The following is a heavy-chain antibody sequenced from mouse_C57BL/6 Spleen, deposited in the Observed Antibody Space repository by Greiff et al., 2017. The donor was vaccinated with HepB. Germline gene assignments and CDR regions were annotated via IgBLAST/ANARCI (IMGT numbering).Heavy chain of an antibody. Sequence: EVQVVESGGGLVKPGGSLKLSCAASGFTFSDYGMHWVRQAPEKGLEWVAYISSGSSTIYYADTVKGRFTISRDNAKNTLFLQMTSLRSEDTAMYYCAGEGYDYDRGTWFAYWGQGTLVTVSA. V-gene: IGHV5-17*01. CDR1: GFTFSDYG. CDR2: ISSGSSTI. J-gene: IGHJ3*01. CDR3: AGEGYDYDRGTWFAY. D-gene: IGHD2-4*01.